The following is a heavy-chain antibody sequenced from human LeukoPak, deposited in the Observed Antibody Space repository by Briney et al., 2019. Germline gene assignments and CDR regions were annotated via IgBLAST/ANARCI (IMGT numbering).Heavy chain of an antibody. CDR3: AKVGYYDSQDH. D-gene: IGHD3-22*01. CDR1: GFTFSSYA. V-gene: IGHV3-23*01. Sequence: GGSLRLSCAASGFTFSSYAMSWVRQAPGKGLEWVSSISGSRGSTYYADSVKGRFTISRDNSKNTLYLQMNSLRADDTAVYYCAKVGYYDSQDHWGQGTLVTVSS. J-gene: IGHJ4*02. CDR2: ISGSRGST.